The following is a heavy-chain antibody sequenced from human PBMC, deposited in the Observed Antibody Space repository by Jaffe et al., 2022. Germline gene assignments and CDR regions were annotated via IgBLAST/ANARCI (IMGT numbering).Heavy chain of an antibody. V-gene: IGHV4-38-2*01. CDR1: GYSISSGYY. CDR2: IYHSGST. Sequence: QVQLQESGPGLVKPSETLSLTCAVSGYSISSGYYWGWIRQPPGKGLEWIGSIYHSGSTYYNPSLKSRVTISVDTSKNQFSLKLSSVTAADTAVYYCARTYYYDSSGYYQLTAFDYWGQGTLVTVSS. D-gene: IGHD3-22*01. J-gene: IGHJ4*02. CDR3: ARTYYYDSSGYYQLTAFDY.